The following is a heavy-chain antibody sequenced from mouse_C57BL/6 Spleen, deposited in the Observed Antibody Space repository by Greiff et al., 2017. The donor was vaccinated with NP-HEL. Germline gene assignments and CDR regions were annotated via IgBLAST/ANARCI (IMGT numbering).Heavy chain of an antibody. J-gene: IGHJ1*03. CDR2: INPNNGGT. Sequence: EVQLQQSGPELVKPGASVKISCKASGYTFTDYYMNWVKQSHGKSLEWIGDINPNNGGTSYNQKFKGKATLTVDKSSSTAYMELRSLTSEDSAVYYCAISTPYFDVWGTGTTVTVSS. V-gene: IGHV1-26*01. D-gene: IGHD2-1*01. CDR1: GYTFTDYY. CDR3: AISTPYFDV.